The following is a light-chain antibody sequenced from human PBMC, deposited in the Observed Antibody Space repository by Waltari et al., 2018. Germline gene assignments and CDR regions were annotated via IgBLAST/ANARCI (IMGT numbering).Light chain of an antibody. CDR1: QSVGGN. V-gene: IGKV3-11*01. J-gene: IGKJ5*01. CDR3: QQRRTWPSIT. CDR2: DAS. Sequence: EIVLTQSPATLSLSPGQSGTLSCRASQSVGGNLAWYQQKPGQAPRLLIYDASNRATGIPARFSGSGSGTDFTLTISSLEPEDFAVYYCQQRRTWPSITFGQGTRLEI.